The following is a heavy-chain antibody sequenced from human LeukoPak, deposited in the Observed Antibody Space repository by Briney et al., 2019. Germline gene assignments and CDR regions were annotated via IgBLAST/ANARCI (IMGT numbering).Heavy chain of an antibody. CDR2: IYSGGST. J-gene: IGHJ4*02. CDR3: ASEGEVGATTTLDY. CDR1: GFTVSNNY. Sequence: GGSLRLSCAASGFTVSNNYMSWVRQAPGKGLEWVSVIYSGGSTYYADSVKGRFTIYRDNSKNTLYLQMNSLKAEDTAVYYYASEGEVGATTTLDYWGQGTLVTVSS. D-gene: IGHD1-26*01. V-gene: IGHV3-66*01.